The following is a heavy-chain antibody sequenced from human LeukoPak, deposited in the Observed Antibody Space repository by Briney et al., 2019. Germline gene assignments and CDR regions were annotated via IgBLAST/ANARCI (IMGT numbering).Heavy chain of an antibody. Sequence: GGSLRLSCAASGFTFSSYAMSWARQAPGKGLEWVSAISGSGGSTYYADSVKGRFTISRDNSKNTLYLQMNSLRAEDTAVYYCAKASVVVPAALYDYWGQGTLVTVSS. D-gene: IGHD2-2*01. V-gene: IGHV3-23*01. CDR2: ISGSGGST. CDR3: AKASVVVPAALYDY. J-gene: IGHJ4*02. CDR1: GFTFSSYA.